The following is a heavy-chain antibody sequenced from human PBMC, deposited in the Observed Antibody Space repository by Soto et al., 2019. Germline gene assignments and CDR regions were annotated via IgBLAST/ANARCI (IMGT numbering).Heavy chain of an antibody. CDR2: TSHGGSNN. J-gene: IGHJ4*02. D-gene: IGHD5-18*01. CDR3: GRGARDTVFS. Sequence: QVQLVESGGGVVQPGRSLRLSCAASGFIFSNYAMHWVRQAPGKGLAWVAITSHGGSNNYYADSVKGRFTISRDNSKHTLCLQMNSLRPEDTAVYYCGRGARDTVFSWGQGTLVTVSS. V-gene: IGHV3-30-3*01. CDR1: GFIFSNYA.